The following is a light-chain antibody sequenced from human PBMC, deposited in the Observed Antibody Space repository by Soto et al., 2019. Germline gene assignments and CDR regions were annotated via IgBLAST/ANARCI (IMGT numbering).Light chain of an antibody. Sequence: DIQMTQSPSSLSASIGDRVTITCRATQGIANYLAWYQQKPGKAPKLLIYAASTLQSGVPPRFSGSGAGTEFTLTISSLQPEDVATYYCQKFSSVPWAFGPVTKVDIK. CDR3: QKFSSVPWA. CDR1: QGIANY. J-gene: IGKJ3*01. V-gene: IGKV1-27*01. CDR2: AAS.